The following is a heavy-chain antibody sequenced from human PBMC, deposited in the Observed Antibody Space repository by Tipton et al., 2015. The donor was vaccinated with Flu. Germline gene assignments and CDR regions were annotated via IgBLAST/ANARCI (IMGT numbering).Heavy chain of an antibody. CDR3: AGGYYGGNAEY. CDR1: GGSISSSSYY. V-gene: IGHV4-39*07. D-gene: IGHD4-23*01. J-gene: IGHJ4*02. CDR2: IYYSGST. Sequence: TLSLTCTVSGGSISSSSYYWGWSRQPPGKGLEWIGSIYYSGSTNYNPSLKSRVTISVDTAKNQFSLKLCSVTAADTAVYYCAGGYYGGNAEYWGEGTLVTVPS.